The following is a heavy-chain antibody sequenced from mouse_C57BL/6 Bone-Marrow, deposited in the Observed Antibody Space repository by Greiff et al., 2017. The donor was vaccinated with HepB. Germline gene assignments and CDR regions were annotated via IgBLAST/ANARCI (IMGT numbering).Heavy chain of an antibody. J-gene: IGHJ1*03. V-gene: IGHV1-85*01. D-gene: IGHD2-1*01. CDR2: IYPRDGST. CDR3: AREGASTMVTTRTWYFDV. Sequence: VQLVESGPELVKPGASVKLSCKASGYTFTSYDINWVKQRPGQGLEWIGWIYPRDGSTKYNEKFKGKATLTVDTSSSTAYMELHSLTSEDSAVYFCAREGASTMVTTRTWYFDVWGTGTTVTVSS. CDR1: GYTFTSYD.